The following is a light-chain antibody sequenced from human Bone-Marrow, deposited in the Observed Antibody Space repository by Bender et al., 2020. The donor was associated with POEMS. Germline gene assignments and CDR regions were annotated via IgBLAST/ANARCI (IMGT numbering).Light chain of an antibody. Sequence: QSAPTQPASVSGSPGQSITISCTGTTSDVGGYDYVSWYQQQAGKAPKLMIYDVNHRPSGVTLRFSDSKSGSTASLTISGLQAEDGADYYCSSYTSSNTLVFGTGTKVTVL. CDR1: TSDVGGYDY. CDR3: SSYTSSNTLV. V-gene: IGLV2-14*01. J-gene: IGLJ1*01. CDR2: DVN.